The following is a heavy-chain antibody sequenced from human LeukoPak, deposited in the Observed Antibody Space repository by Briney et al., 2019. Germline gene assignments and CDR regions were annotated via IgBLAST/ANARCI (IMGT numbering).Heavy chain of an antibody. J-gene: IGHJ4*02. CDR1: GGSISSGGYS. Sequence: SETLSLTCAVSGGSISSGGYSWSWIRQPPGKGLEWIGYIYHSGSTYYNPSLKSRVTISVDRSKNQFSLKLSSVTAADTAVYYCARGTPFDYWGQGTLVTVSS. CDR2: IYHSGST. D-gene: IGHD2-2*01. CDR3: ARGTPFDY. V-gene: IGHV4-30-2*01.